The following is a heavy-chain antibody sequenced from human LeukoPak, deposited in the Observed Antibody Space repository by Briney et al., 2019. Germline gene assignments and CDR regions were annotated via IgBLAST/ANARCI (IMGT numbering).Heavy chain of an antibody. CDR3: ARETGLRITMVRGVINPPDY. CDR1: GGSISSSSYY. CDR2: SYYSGST. Sequence: PSETLSLTCTVSGGSISSSSYYWGWISQPPGKGLEWIGSSYYSGSTYYNPSLKSRVTISVDTSKNQFSLKLSSVTAADTAVYYCARETGLRITMVRGVINPPDYWGQGTLVTVSS. J-gene: IGHJ4*02. V-gene: IGHV4-39*07. D-gene: IGHD3-10*01.